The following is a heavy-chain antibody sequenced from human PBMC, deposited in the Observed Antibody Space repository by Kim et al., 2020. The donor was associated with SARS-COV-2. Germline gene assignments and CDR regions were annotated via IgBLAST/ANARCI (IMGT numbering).Heavy chain of an antibody. D-gene: IGHD1-26*01. CDR1: GFTLGNHW. CDR2: IKPDGSEK. V-gene: IGHV3-7*01. CDR3: ARASGIYSGPFIY. J-gene: IGHJ4*02. Sequence: GGSLRLSCAASGFTLGNHWMTWVRQAPGKGLEWVANIKPDGSEKNYVDSVKGRFTISRDNPKISMYLQMNSLRAEDTAVYYCARASGIYSGPFIYWGQGTLVTVSS.